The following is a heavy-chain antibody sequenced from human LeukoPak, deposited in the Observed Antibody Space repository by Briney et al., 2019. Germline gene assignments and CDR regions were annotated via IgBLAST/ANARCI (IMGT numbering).Heavy chain of an antibody. V-gene: IGHV3-23*01. CDR3: ARDGYYYGSGMDV. D-gene: IGHD3-10*01. CDR1: GFTFSSYG. Sequence: PGGSLRLSCAASGFTFSSYGMSWVRQAPGKGLEWVSAISGSGGSTYYADSVKGRFTISRDNSKNTLYLQMNSLRAEDTAVYCCARDGYYYGSGMDVWGKGTTVTISS. J-gene: IGHJ6*04. CDR2: ISGSGGST.